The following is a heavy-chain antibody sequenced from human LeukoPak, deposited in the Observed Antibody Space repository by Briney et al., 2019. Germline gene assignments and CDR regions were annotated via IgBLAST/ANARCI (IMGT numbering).Heavy chain of an antibody. CDR1: GGSISSGSYY. CDR2: IYTSGST. Sequence: PSETLSLTCTVSGGSISSGSYYWSWIRQPAGKVLEWIGRIYTSGSTNYNPSLKSRVTISVDTSKNQFSLKLSSVTAADTAVYYCARSSHDFWSGYSWFDPWGQGTLVTVSS. V-gene: IGHV4-61*02. J-gene: IGHJ5*02. D-gene: IGHD3-3*01. CDR3: ARSSHDFWSGYSWFDP.